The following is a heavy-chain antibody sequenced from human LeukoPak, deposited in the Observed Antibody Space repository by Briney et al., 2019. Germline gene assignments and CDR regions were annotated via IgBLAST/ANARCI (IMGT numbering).Heavy chain of an antibody. Sequence: SETLSLTCTVSGASMTGSNYYWAWIRQPPGKGLEWIGSVYYSGSTFYNPSLKSRVTISVDTSKNQFSLKLSSVTAADTAVYYCARDVVAAAGTWDYWGQGTLVTVSS. CDR3: ARDVVAAAGTWDY. V-gene: IGHV4-39*07. CDR1: GASMTGSNYY. CDR2: VYYSGST. D-gene: IGHD6-13*01. J-gene: IGHJ4*02.